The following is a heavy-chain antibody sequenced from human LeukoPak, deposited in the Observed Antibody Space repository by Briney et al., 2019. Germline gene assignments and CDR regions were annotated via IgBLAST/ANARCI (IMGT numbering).Heavy chain of an antibody. CDR3: VREYSSSWWSGYYYYYMDV. D-gene: IGHD6-13*01. V-gene: IGHV1-18*01. CDR2: ISAYNGNT. Sequence: GASVKVSCKASGYTFTSYGISWVRQAPGQGLEWMGWISAYNGNTNYAQKLQGRVTMTTDTSTSTAYMELRRLRSDETAVYYSVREYSSSWWSGYYYYYMDVWGKGTTVTMSS. CDR1: GYTFTSYG. J-gene: IGHJ6*03.